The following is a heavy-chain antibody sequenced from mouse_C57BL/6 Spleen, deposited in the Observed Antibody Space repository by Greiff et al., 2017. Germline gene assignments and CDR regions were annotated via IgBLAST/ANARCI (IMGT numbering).Heavy chain of an antibody. V-gene: IGHV5-6*02. D-gene: IGHD2-2*01. Sequence: DVKLQESGGDLVKPGGSLKLSCAASGFTFSSYGMSWVRQTPDKRLEWVATISSGGSYTYYPDSVKGRFTISGDNAKNTLYLQMSSLKSEDTAMYYCARQGGYDYAMDYWGQGTSVTVSS. CDR1: GFTFSSYG. J-gene: IGHJ4*01. CDR3: ARQGGYDYAMDY. CDR2: ISSGGSYT.